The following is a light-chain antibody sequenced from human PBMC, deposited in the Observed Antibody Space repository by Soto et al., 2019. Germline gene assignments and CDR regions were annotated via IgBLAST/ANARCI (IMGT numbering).Light chain of an antibody. CDR3: QQYETFSGT. V-gene: IGKV1-5*01. J-gene: IGKJ1*01. CDR1: QSISRR. Sequence: DIQMTHSPSTLSASVGDRVIITCRASQSISRRLAWYQQKPGEAPKLLIYDASALPRGVPSRFSGSGSGTKFTLTIASLQPDDFATYYCQQYETFSGTFGPGTKVDIK. CDR2: DAS.